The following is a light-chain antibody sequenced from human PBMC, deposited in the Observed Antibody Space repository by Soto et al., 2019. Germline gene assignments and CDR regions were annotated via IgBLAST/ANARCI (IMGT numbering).Light chain of an antibody. Sequence: EIVLTQSPGTLSLSPGERATLSXRASQSVSNNYLAWYQQKPGQAPXXLIYGASNRATGIPDRFSGSGSGTDFTLTISRLEPEDFAVYYCQQYGSSGTFGQGTKVDIK. CDR2: GAS. CDR1: QSVSNNY. CDR3: QQYGSSGT. V-gene: IGKV3-20*01. J-gene: IGKJ1*01.